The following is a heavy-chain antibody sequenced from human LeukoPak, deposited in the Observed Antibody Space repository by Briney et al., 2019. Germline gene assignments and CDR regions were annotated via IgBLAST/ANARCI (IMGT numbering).Heavy chain of an antibody. Sequence: ASETLSLTCTVSGGSISSYYWSWIRQPAGKGLEWIGRVYTSGSTNYNPSLKSRDTMSVDTSQYQFSLKLSSVTAADTAVYYCARENSGNCGFDYWGQGTLVTVSS. J-gene: IGHJ4*02. V-gene: IGHV4-4*07. D-gene: IGHD3-10*01. CDR1: GGSISSYY. CDR2: VYTSGST. CDR3: ARENSGNCGFDY.